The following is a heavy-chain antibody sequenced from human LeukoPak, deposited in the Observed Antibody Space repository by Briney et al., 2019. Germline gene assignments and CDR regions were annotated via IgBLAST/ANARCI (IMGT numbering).Heavy chain of an antibody. V-gene: IGHV3-23*01. CDR2: ISGSGGYT. CDR1: GFTFSSYA. Sequence: GGSLRLSCAASGFTFSSYAMSWVRQAPGRGLEWVSSISGSGGYTYYADSVKGRFTISRDNSKNSLYLQMNSLRAEDTALYYCARNYYGSGNLDYWGQGTLVTVSS. J-gene: IGHJ4*02. CDR3: ARNYYGSGNLDY. D-gene: IGHD3-10*01.